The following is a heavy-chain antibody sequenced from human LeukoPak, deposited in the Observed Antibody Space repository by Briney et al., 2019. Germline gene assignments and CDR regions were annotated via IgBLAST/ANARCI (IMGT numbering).Heavy chain of an antibody. V-gene: IGHV4-59*01. CDR3: ARGWDSGYNYYGMDV. J-gene: IGHJ6*02. CDR1: GGSISGYY. D-gene: IGHD1-26*01. CDR2: IYNSGTT. Sequence: SETLSLTCTVSGGSISGYYWAWIRQSPGKGLEWIGNIYNSGTTSYNPSLKSRVIISVDTSKNQFSLKLSSVTAADTAVHYCARGWDSGYNYYGMDVWGQGNTVTVSS.